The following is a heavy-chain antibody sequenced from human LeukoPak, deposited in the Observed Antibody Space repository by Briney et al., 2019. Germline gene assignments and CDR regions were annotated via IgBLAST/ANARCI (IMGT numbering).Heavy chain of an antibody. CDR1: GGSISSSSYC. CDR3: ASSDWGSYIN. CDR2: IYYSGST. Sequence: SETLSLTCTVSGGSISSSSYCWGWIRQPPGKGLEWIGSIYYSGSTYYNPSLKSRVTISVDTSKNQFSLKLSSVTAADTAVYYCASSDWGSYINWGQGTLVTVSS. V-gene: IGHV4-39*01. D-gene: IGHD1-26*01. J-gene: IGHJ4*02.